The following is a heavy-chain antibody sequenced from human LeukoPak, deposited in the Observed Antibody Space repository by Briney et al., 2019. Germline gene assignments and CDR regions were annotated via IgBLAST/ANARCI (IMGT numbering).Heavy chain of an antibody. J-gene: IGHJ2*01. CDR2: IYYSGST. CDR3: ARGRYGDYVGYFDL. D-gene: IGHD4-17*01. Sequence: SETLSLTCTVPGGSISSYYWSWIRQPPGKGLEWIGYIYYSGSTNYNPSLKSRVTISVDTSKNQFSLKLSSVTAADTAVYYCARGRYGDYVGYFDLWGRGTLVTVSS. CDR1: GGSISSYY. V-gene: IGHV4-59*01.